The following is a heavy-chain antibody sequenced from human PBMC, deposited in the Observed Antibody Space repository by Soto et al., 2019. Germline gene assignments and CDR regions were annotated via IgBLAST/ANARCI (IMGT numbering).Heavy chain of an antibody. CDR1: GGSFSNSS. J-gene: IGHJ5*02. CDR3: ARVMESKYSSSSGWFDP. V-gene: IGHV1-69*13. D-gene: IGHD6-6*01. Sequence: SVKVSCKASGGSFSNSSFSWVRQAPGQGLQWMGGILPIFGTTKYAQRFQGRVTITADESTSTAYMEVSSLRSDDTGVYYCARVMESKYSSSSGWFDPWGPGTLVTVSS. CDR2: ILPIFGTT.